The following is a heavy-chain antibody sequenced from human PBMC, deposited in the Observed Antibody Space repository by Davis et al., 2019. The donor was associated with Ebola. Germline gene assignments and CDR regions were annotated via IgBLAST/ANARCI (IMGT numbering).Heavy chain of an antibody. J-gene: IGHJ5*02. D-gene: IGHD3-3*01. CDR1: GYTFTGSY. Sequence: ASVKVSCKASGYTFTGSYMHWVRHAPGHGLEWMGWMNPNSANTGYAQKFQGRVNMTSNTSISTAYMELRSLRSDDTAVYYCARDPYITIFGVGSDLFDPWGQGTLITVSS. CDR3: ARDPYITIFGVGSDLFDP. CDR2: MNPNSANT. V-gene: IGHV1-8*02.